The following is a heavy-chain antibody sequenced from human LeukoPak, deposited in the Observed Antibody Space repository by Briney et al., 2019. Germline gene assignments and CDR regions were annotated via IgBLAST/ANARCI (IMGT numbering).Heavy chain of an antibody. J-gene: IGHJ5*01. V-gene: IGHV4-59*03. D-gene: IGHD2-8*01. Sequence: SETLSLTCTVSGDSISNFYWNWIRQSPGKGLEWSGNIHYSGSSVYNPSLKSRVTISIDTSRKQFFLKLNSVTAADTAVYFCALAPNSNWFDFWGPGTLVTVSS. CDR3: ALAPNSNWFDF. CDR2: IHYSGSS. CDR1: GDSISNFY.